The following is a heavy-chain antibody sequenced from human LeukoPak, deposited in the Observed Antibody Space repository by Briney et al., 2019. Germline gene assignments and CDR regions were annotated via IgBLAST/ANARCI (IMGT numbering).Heavy chain of an antibody. CDR1: GVSISSYY. Sequence: KPSETLCLACTVSGVSISSYYWSWIRQPPGRGLEWIGYIYYSVSTNYNPSLKSRVTISVDTSKNQFSLKLSSVTAADTAVYYCARDRYYYGSGSYSTDWYFDLWGRGTLVTVSS. CDR3: ARDRYYYGSGSYSTDWYFDL. V-gene: IGHV4-59*01. D-gene: IGHD3-10*01. CDR2: IYYSVST. J-gene: IGHJ2*01.